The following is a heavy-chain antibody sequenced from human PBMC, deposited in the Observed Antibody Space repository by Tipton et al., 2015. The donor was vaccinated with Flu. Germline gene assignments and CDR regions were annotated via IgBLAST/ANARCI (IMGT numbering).Heavy chain of an antibody. CDR1: GFTFSTYA. D-gene: IGHD3-16*01. CDR2: ISLTGETT. J-gene: IGHJ4*02. Sequence: SLRLSCAASGFTFSTYAMSWVRQAPGKGLEWVSSISLTGETTYYADSVKGRFTISRDNSKNTLYLQMNSLRAEDTAVYSCAKMGGGAISHFDYWGQGTLVTVSS. V-gene: IGHV3-23*01. CDR3: AKMGGGAISHFDY.